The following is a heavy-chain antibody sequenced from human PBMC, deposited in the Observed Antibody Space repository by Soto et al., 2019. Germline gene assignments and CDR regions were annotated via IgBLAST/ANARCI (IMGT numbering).Heavy chain of an antibody. CDR2: ISSSSSYI. Sequence: GGSLRLSCAASGFTFSSYSMNWVRQAPGKGLEWVSSISSSSSYIYYADSVKGRFTISRDNAKNSLYLQMNSLRAEDTAVYYCARKEHYYDSSGSRPTAYNWFDPWGVGTRVTVSS. CDR3: ARKEHYYDSSGSRPTAYNWFDP. CDR1: GFTFSSYS. J-gene: IGHJ5*02. V-gene: IGHV3-21*01. D-gene: IGHD3-22*01.